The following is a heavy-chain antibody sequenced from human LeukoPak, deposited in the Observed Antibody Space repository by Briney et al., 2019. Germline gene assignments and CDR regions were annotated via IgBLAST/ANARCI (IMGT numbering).Heavy chain of an antibody. CDR1: RFTFNSYA. CDR3: ARGVTRYCSSTSCYYFDF. CDR2: IGGSNGIT. V-gene: IGHV3-23*01. J-gene: IGHJ4*02. D-gene: IGHD2-2*01. Sequence: GGSLRLSCAASRFTFNSYAMSWVRQAPGKGLEWVSVIGGSNGITFYVGSVKGRFTISRDNSKNTLYLQMNSLRAEDTAVYYCARGVTRYCSSTSCYYFDFWGQGTLVTVSS.